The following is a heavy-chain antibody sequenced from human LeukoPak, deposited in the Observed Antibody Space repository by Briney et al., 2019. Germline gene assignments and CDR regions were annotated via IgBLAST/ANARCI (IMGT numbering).Heavy chain of an antibody. J-gene: IGHJ3*02. Sequence: ASVKVSCKASGYTSTSPNINWVRQATGRGLEWLGWMNPRDNTGYAQKFQGRVSLTRDKSINTAYMELSSLRSEDTAVYYCARYTQHYGFDIWGQGTMVTVSA. CDR1: GYTSTSPN. CDR2: MNPRDNT. D-gene: IGHD3-3*02. V-gene: IGHV1-8*01. CDR3: ARYTQHYGFDI.